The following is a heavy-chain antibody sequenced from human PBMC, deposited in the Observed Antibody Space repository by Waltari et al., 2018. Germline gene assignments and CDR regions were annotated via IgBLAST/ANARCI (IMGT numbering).Heavy chain of an antibody. Sequence: EIHLLESGGGLVQPGGSLRLSCTGSGFSISHFWMHWVRLTPGKGLLGVSRIDGGGTATTYGSSVKGRFTIYRDNAKNTVYLDMSSLRVEDTAIYYCATLYVNSSGGAVLRPAATVDVWGQGTTVIVSS. D-gene: IGHD2-15*01. CDR3: ATLYVNSSGGAVLRPAATVDV. V-gene: IGHV3-74*01. CDR2: IDGGGTAT. CDR1: GFSISHFW. J-gene: IGHJ6*02.